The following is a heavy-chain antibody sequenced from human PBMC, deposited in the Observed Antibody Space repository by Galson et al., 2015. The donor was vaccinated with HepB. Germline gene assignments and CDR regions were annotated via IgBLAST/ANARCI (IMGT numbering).Heavy chain of an antibody. CDR1: GFIVSTYY. D-gene: IGHD3-9*01. V-gene: IGHV3-53*01. J-gene: IGHJ4*02. CDR2: IYSGGRT. Sequence: SLRLSCAASGFIVSTYYMSWVRQAPGKGLEWVSVIYSGGRTYYADSVKGRFTISRDNSKNTLYLQMNSLRAEDTAVYYCARETQFRYFDWFIDYWGQGTLVSVSS. CDR3: ARETQFRYFDWFIDY.